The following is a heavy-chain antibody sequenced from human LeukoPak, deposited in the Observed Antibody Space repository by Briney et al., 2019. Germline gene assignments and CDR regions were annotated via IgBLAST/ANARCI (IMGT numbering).Heavy chain of an antibody. Sequence: SETLSLTCAVYGGSFSGYYWSWIRQPPGKGLEWIGEINHSGSNNYNPSLKSRVTMSVDTSKNQFCLRLSSVTAADTAVYYCARGGHGSGSYYFDYWGRGTLVTVSS. CDR3: ARGGHGSGSYYFDY. J-gene: IGHJ4*02. V-gene: IGHV4-34*01. CDR1: GGSFSGYY. D-gene: IGHD3-10*01. CDR2: INHSGSN.